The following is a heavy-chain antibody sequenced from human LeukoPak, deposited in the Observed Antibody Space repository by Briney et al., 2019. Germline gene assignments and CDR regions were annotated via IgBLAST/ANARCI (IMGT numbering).Heavy chain of an antibody. CDR1: RFTFSSYA. Sequence: PGGSLRLSCAASRFTFSSYAMSWVRQAPGKGLEWVSAISGGGGSTYYADSVKGRFTISRDNSKNTLYLQMNSLRAEDTAVYYCAKRYSSSSGFDYWGQGTLVTVSS. D-gene: IGHD6-6*01. V-gene: IGHV3-23*01. CDR3: AKRYSSSSGFDY. J-gene: IGHJ4*02. CDR2: ISGGGGST.